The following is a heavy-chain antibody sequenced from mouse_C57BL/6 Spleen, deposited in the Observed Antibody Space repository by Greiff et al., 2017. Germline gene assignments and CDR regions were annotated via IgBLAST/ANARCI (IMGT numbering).Heavy chain of an antibody. J-gene: IGHJ3*01. D-gene: IGHD1-1*01. Sequence: VQLQQSGAELVKPGASVKLSCTASGFNIKDYYMHWVKQRTEQGLEWIGRIDPEDGATKYAPKFPGKATITADTSSNTAYLQLSSLTSEDTAVYYCALYYYGSSPLFAYWGRGPLVTVSA. V-gene: IGHV14-2*01. CDR1: GFNIKDYY. CDR3: ALYYYGSSPLFAY. CDR2: IDPEDGAT.